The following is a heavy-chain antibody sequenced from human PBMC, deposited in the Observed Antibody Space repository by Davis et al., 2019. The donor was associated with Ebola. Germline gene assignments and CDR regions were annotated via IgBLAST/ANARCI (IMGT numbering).Heavy chain of an antibody. J-gene: IGHJ5*02. Sequence: GGSLRLSCAASGFTFSSYGMHWVRQSPGKGLEWVAVIWYDGSNKYYADSVKGRFTISRDNSKNTLYLQMNSLRSEDTAVYYCARDYWGTSSSFNWFDPWGQGTLVTVSS. CDR3: ARDYWGTSSSFNWFDP. V-gene: IGHV3-33*08. CDR2: IWYDGSNK. D-gene: IGHD6-6*01. CDR1: GFTFSSYG.